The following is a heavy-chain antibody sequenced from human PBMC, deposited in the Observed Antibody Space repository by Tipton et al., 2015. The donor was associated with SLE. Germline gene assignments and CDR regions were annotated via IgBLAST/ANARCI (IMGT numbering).Heavy chain of an antibody. V-gene: IGHV1-18*01. J-gene: IGHJ4*02. CDR3: ARGGQWELPDY. CDR2: ITAYNGNT. CDR1: GYTLSSYG. Sequence: QVQLVQSGGEVKKPGASVKVSCKAAGYTLSSYGISWVRQAPGQGLEWMGWITAYNGNTKYGQNFQGRVTMTTETSTGTAYMELRSLRSDDTAVYYCARGGQWELPDYWGQGTLVTVSS. D-gene: IGHD1-26*01.